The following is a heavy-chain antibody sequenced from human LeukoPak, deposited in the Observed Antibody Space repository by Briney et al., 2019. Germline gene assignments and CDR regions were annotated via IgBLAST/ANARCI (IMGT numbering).Heavy chain of an antibody. CDR2: ISSSGSTI. Sequence: GGSLRLSCAASGFTFSDYYMSWIRQAPGKGLEWVSYISSSGSTIYYPDSVKGRFTISRDNAKNSLYLQMNSLRAEDTAVYYCARDRSSSSPTALHWGQGTLVTVSS. V-gene: IGHV3-11*01. D-gene: IGHD6-6*01. J-gene: IGHJ4*02. CDR1: GFTFSDYY. CDR3: ARDRSSSSPTALH.